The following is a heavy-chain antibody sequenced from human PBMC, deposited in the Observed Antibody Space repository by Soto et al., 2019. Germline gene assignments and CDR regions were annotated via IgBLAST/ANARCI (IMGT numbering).Heavy chain of an antibody. CDR2: ISGSGGSI. CDR1: GFTFSTYA. Sequence: EVPLLESGGGLVQPGGSLRLSCAASGFTFSTYAMNWVRQAPGNGLEWVSAISGSGGSIHYADSVKGRFTISRDNSRNTLYLKMNSLRDEDPAVYHCVKGYWKGDVWGQGTTVTVSS. CDR3: VKGYWKGDV. J-gene: IGHJ6*01. V-gene: IGHV3-23*01. D-gene: IGHD1-1*01.